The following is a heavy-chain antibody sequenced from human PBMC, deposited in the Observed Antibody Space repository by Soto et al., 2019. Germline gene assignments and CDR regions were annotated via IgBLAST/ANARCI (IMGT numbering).Heavy chain of an antibody. CDR1: GLIVSDTY. CDR3: AREPRYCRGGSCSITGDAYDI. D-gene: IGHD2-15*01. CDR2: ISNRGDT. J-gene: IGHJ3*02. Sequence: EVQLVESGGGLVQPGGSLRLSCTASGLIVSDTYVNWVRQAPGKGLEWVSVISNRGDTHYADSVRGRFSLSRDISDNTLHLQLNNLRVEDTAVYYCAREPRYCRGGSCSITGDAYDIWGQGTKVTVSS. V-gene: IGHV3-66*01.